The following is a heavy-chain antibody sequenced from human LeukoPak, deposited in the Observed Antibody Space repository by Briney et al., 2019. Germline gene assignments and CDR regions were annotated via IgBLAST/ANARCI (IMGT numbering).Heavy chain of an antibody. Sequence: GGSLRLSCAASGFTFSSYWMHWVRQAPGKGLVWVSRINSDGTTTNYADSVKGRFTIPRDNAKNTLFLQMNSLRAEDTAVYYCARGYYYGIGVWGQGTTVTVSS. J-gene: IGHJ6*02. CDR1: GFTFSSYW. CDR3: ARGYYYGIGV. V-gene: IGHV3-74*01. CDR2: INSDGTTT.